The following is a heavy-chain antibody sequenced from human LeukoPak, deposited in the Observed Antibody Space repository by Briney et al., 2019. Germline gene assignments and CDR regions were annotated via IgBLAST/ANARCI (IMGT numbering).Heavy chain of an antibody. D-gene: IGHD5-18*01. V-gene: IGHV3-23*01. CDR2: VSGSGGST. J-gene: IGHJ5*02. Sequence: QPGGSLRLSCAASGFTFSIYAMSWVRQAPGKGLEWVSLVSGSGGSTYYADSVKGRFTISRDNSQNTLYLQMNSLRAEDTAVYYCAKGPHTASSYNWFDPWGRGTLVTVSS. CDR1: GFTFSIYA. CDR3: AKGPHTASSYNWFDP.